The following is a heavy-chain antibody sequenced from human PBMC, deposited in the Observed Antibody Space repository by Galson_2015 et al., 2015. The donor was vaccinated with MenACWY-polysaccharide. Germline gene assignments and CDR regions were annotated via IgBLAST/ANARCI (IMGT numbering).Heavy chain of an antibody. Sequence: LTCAVSAYSISSGYFWGWIRQPTGQGLEWIASIFHSGTTYYNPYLKSRVTISVDTSKNQFSLKLSSVTAADTAVYYCARVEKYSGSFYILYWGQGTLVTVSS. CDR2: IFHSGTT. V-gene: IGHV4-38-2*01. CDR1: AYSISSGYF. D-gene: IGHD1-26*01. CDR3: ARVEKYSGSFYILY. J-gene: IGHJ4*02.